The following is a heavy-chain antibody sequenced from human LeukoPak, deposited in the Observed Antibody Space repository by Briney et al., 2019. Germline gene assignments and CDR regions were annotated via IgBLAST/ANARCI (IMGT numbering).Heavy chain of an antibody. CDR3: AKDRDGDYGFDY. V-gene: IGHV3-30*18. J-gene: IGHJ4*02. CDR1: GFTFSSYG. Sequence: QHGGSLRLSCAASGFTFSSYGMHWVRQAPGKGLEWVAVISYDGSNKYYADSVKGRFTISRDNSKNTLYLQMNSLRAEDTAEYYCAKDRDGDYGFDYWGQGTLVTVSS. D-gene: IGHD4-17*01. CDR2: ISYDGSNK.